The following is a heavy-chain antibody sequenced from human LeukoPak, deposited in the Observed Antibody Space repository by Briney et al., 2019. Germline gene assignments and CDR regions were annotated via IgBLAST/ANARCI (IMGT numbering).Heavy chain of an antibody. CDR2: MHNSENA. V-gene: IGHV4-31*03. Sequence: PSETLSLTCTVSGGSISSGGYFWSWIRQHPGKGLEWIGYMHNSENADYNPSLKGRVTISVDTSKYQISLKVNTVTAADTAVYYCARERGRLVGYWGQGILVTVSS. D-gene: IGHD6-25*01. J-gene: IGHJ4*02. CDR1: GGSISSGGYF. CDR3: ARERGRLVGY.